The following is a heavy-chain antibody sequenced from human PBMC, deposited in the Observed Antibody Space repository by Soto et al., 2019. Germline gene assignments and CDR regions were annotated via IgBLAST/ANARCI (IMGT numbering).Heavy chain of an antibody. D-gene: IGHD1-7*01. J-gene: IGHJ4*02. CDR2: IDYDGSDT. Sequence: PGGSLRLSCAASGFTVSNNYMTWVRQAPGKGLVWVSRIDYDGSDTNYADSVKGRFTVSRDNAKNTLYLQMNSLRAEDTAVYYCVRDSPTVLELFDFWGQGTLVTVSS. CDR1: GFTVSNNY. CDR3: VRDSPTVLELFDF. V-gene: IGHV3-74*01.